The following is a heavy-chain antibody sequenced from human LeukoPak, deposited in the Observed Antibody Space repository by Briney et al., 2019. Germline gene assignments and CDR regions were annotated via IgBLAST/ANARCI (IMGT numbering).Heavy chain of an antibody. CDR3: ARGEPSYDFWSGPYAFDI. CDR2: INPNSGGT. CDR1: GNTFTGYY. Sequence: GASVKVSCKASGNTFTGYYMHWVRQAPGQGLEWMGWINPNSGGTNYAQKFQGRVTMTRDTSISTAYMELSRLRSDDTAVYYCARGEPSYDFWSGPYAFDIWGQGTMVTVSS. J-gene: IGHJ3*02. D-gene: IGHD3-3*01. V-gene: IGHV1-2*02.